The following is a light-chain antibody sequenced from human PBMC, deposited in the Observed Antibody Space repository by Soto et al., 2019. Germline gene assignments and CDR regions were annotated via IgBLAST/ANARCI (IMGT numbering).Light chain of an antibody. V-gene: IGLV2-14*01. CDR2: DVS. J-gene: IGLJ3*02. CDR3: SSYTSSSTWV. Sequence: QSALTQPASVSGSPGQSSTLSCSGTTSEVGGYKYVSWYQQHPGKAPKLMIYDVSNRPSGVSDRFSGSKSGNTASLTISGLQDADDADYYCSSYTSSSTWVFGGGTQLTVL. CDR1: TSEVGGYKY.